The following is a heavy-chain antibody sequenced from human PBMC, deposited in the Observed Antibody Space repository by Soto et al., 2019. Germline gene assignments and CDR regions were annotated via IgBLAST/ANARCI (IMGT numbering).Heavy chain of an antibody. CDR3: ASLKLSSSSQYYYYYMDV. Sequence: ASETLSLTCPVSGGSISSYYWSWIRPPPRKGMEWIGYIYYSGSTNYNPSLKSRVTISVDTSKNQFSLKLSSVTAADTAVYYCASLKLSSSSQYYYYYMDVWGKGTTDTVSS. CDR2: IYYSGST. V-gene: IGHV4-59*08. D-gene: IGHD6-13*01. J-gene: IGHJ6*03. CDR1: GGSISSYY.